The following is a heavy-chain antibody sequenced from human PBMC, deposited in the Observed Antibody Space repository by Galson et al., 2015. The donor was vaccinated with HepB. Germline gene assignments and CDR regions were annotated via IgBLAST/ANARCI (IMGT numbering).Heavy chain of an antibody. D-gene: IGHD2-8*01. CDR2: IWYDGSNK. CDR1: GFTFSSYG. V-gene: IGHV3-33*06. CDR3: AKSRIVLRYFDY. J-gene: IGHJ4*02. Sequence: SLRLSCAASGFTFSSYGMHWVRQAPGKGLEWVAVIWYDGSNKYYADSVKGRFTISRDNSKNTLYLQMNSLRAEDPAVYYCAKSRIVLRYFDYWGQGTLVTVSS.